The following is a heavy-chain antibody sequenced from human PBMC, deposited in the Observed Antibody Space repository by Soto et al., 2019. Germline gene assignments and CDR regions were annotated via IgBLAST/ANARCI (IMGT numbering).Heavy chain of an antibody. Sequence: SETLSLTCAFSGGSISSSNWWSWVRQPPGKGPEWIAYIFDSGNTNYNPSLKSRVTISVDTSKNQFSLKLTSVTAADTAVYFCARHRRTTVAKFFFDSWGQGARVTVSS. J-gene: IGHJ4*02. CDR3: ARHRRTTVAKFFFDS. CDR2: IFDSGNT. V-gene: IGHV4-4*02. D-gene: IGHD4-4*01. CDR1: GGSISSSNW.